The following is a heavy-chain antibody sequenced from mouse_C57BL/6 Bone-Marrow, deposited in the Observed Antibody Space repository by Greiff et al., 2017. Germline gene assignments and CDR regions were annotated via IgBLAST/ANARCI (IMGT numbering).Heavy chain of an antibody. CDR3: ARAVVSPYWYFDV. J-gene: IGHJ1*03. V-gene: IGHV5-16*01. D-gene: IGHD1-1*01. CDR2: INYDGSST. Sequence: EVKLLESEGGLVQPGSSMKLSCTASGFTFSDYYMAWVRQVPEKGLEWVANINYDGSSTYYLDTLKSRFIISKDNAKNILYLQMSSLKSEDTATYNCARAVVSPYWYFDVWGTETTVTVSS. CDR1: GFTFSDYY.